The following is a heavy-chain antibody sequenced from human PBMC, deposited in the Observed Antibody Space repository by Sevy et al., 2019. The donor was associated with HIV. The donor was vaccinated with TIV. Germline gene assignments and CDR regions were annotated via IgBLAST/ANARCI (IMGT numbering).Heavy chain of an antibody. J-gene: IGHJ4*02. Sequence: GGSLRLSCAASGFTFRSYWMHWVRPAPAKGLVWVSRIESDGNTAAYADSVKGRFTISRDNTKNTLYLQMNSLRLDDTAVYCCASGKPGYSYHYYWGQGTLVTVSS. CDR3: ASGKPGYSYHYY. V-gene: IGHV3-74*01. CDR2: IESDGNTA. CDR1: GFTFRSYW. D-gene: IGHD3-16*02.